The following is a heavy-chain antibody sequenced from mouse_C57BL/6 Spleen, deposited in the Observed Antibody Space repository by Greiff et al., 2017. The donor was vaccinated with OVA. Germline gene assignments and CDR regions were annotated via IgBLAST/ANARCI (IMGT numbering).Heavy chain of an antibody. J-gene: IGHJ2*01. CDR2: IHPNSGST. V-gene: IGHV1-64*01. D-gene: IGHD2-3*01. CDR1: GYTFTSYW. CDR3: ARLGDGDYFDY. Sequence: QVQLQQPGAELVKPGASVKLSCKASGYTFTSYWMHWVKQRPGQGLEWIGMIHPNSGSTNYNEKFKSKATLTVDQSSSTAYMPLSSLTYEDAAVDYWARLGDGDYFDYWGKGTTLTVSS.